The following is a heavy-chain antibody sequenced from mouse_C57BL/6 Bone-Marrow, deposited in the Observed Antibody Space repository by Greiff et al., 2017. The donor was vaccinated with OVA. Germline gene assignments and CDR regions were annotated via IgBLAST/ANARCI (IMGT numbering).Heavy chain of an antibody. D-gene: IGHD1-1*01. CDR2: ISNGGGST. J-gene: IGHJ1*03. V-gene: IGHV5-12*01. Sequence: EVKLVESGGGLVQPGGSLKLSCAASGFTFSDYYMYWVRQTPEKRLEWVAYISNGGGSTYYPDTVKGRFTISRDNAKNTLYLQMSRLKSEDTAMYYCARPYYGVYWYFDVWGTGTTVTVSS. CDR1: GFTFSDYY. CDR3: ARPYYGVYWYFDV.